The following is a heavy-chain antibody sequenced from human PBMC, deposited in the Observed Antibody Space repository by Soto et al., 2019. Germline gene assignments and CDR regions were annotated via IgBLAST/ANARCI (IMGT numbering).Heavy chain of an antibody. D-gene: IGHD3-16*01. CDR2: ISAYNGNT. V-gene: IGHV1-18*01. J-gene: IGHJ4*02. CDR1: GYTFTSYG. CDR3: ARVLSILYYVSHSDY. Sequence: QVQLVQSGAEVKKPGASVKVSCKASGYTFTSYGISWVRQAPGQGLEWMGWISAYNGNTNYAQKLQGRVTMTTDTSTSTTYMELRSLRSDDTAVYYCARVLSILYYVSHSDYWGQGTLVTVSS.